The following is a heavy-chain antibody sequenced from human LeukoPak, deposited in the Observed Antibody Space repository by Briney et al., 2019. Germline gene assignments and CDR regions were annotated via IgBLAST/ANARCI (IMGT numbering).Heavy chain of an antibody. V-gene: IGHV4-59*01. CDR1: GGSISSYY. D-gene: IGHD3-16*01. J-gene: IGHJ5*02. CDR3: ARFTPQGYGWGGYNRFDP. Sequence: PSETLSLTCTVSGGSISSYYWNWIRQPPGKGLERIGYIYYSGSTNYNPSLKSRVTISLDTSKNQFSLNLTSVTAADTAVYYCARFTPQGYGWGGYNRFDPWGQGTLVTVSS. CDR2: IYYSGST.